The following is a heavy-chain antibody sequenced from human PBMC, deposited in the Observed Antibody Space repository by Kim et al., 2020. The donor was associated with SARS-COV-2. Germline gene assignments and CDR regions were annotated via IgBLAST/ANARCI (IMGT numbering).Heavy chain of an antibody. V-gene: IGHV4-39*07. D-gene: IGHD5-18*01. CDR3: ARRTYSYGPHFDY. Sequence: SETLSLTCTVSGGSISSGSYYWGWIRQPPGKGLEWIGSIDSSGSAYYNPSLKSRVTISVDTSKNQFSLKLNSVTAADTAIYYCARRTYSYGPHFDYWGLGTLVTVSS. CDR1: GGSISSGSYY. CDR2: IDSSGSA. J-gene: IGHJ4*02.